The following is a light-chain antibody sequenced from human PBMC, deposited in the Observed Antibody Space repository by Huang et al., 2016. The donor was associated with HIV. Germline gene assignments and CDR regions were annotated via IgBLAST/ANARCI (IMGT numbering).Light chain of an antibody. J-gene: IGKJ2*01. Sequence: EVLLTQSPGTLSSSPGERVPVSCRASQSLSHSFIAWYQQRPGQAPRLLSYAASTRASGIPNGFSCSGSATYFTLTINRLEPSDFAVYYCHQYGTSPYTFGQGTNLDVK. CDR1: QSLSHSF. CDR2: AAS. CDR3: HQYGTSPYT. V-gene: IGKV3-20*01.